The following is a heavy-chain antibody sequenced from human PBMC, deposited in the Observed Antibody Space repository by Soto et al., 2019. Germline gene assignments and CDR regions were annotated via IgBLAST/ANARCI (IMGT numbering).Heavy chain of an antibody. CDR2: IYPGDSDT. J-gene: IGHJ4*02. Sequence: GSLRLSCKGSGYSFTSYWIGWVRQMPGKGLEWMGIIYPGDSDTRYSPSFQGQVTISADKSISTAYLQWSSLKASDTAMYYCATRPYSGWPFDYWGQGTLVTVSS. CDR3: ATRPYSGWPFDY. CDR1: GYSFTSYW. D-gene: IGHD6-19*01. V-gene: IGHV5-51*01.